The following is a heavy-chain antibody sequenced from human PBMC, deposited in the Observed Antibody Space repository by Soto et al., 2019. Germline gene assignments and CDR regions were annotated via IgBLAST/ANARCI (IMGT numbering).Heavy chain of an antibody. V-gene: IGHV1-69*08. J-gene: IGHJ4*02. CDR1: GGTFSSYT. D-gene: IGHD4-4*01. CDR2: IIPLLGRA. Sequence: QVQLVQSGAEVKKPGSSVKVSCKASGGTFSSYTISWVRQAPGQGLEWMGRIIPLLGRANYAQKFQGRVTITADKSTSTADMERSSLRSEDTAVYYCARGDSNHPWGFAYVDDWGQGTLVTVSS. CDR3: ARGDSNHPWGFAYVDD.